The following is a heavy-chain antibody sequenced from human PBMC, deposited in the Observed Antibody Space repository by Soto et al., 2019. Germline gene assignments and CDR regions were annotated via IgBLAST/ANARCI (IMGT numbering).Heavy chain of an antibody. J-gene: IGHJ4*02. CDR2: IYPDDSDT. CDR1: GYSFNTYW. CDR3: ARPGYYDSSGFFNFDH. Sequence: GESLKISCKASGYSFNTYWIGWVRQLPGKGLEWMGIIYPDDSDTRYSPSFQGQVTISADKSFTTVYLQWNSLKASDTAIYYCARPGYYDSSGFFNFDHWGQGTLVTVSS. V-gene: IGHV5-51*01. D-gene: IGHD3-22*01.